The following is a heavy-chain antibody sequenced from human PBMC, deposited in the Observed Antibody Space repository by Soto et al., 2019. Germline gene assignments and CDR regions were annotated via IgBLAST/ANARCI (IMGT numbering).Heavy chain of an antibody. CDR3: ARDGGGYYDSSGYYGWFDP. CDR1: GFTFSSYA. Sequence: QVQLVESGGGVVQPGRSLRLSCAASGFTFSSYAMHWVRQAPGKGLEWVAVISYDGSNKYYADSVKGRFTISRDNSKNTLYLQMNRLRAEDTAVYYCARDGGGYYDSSGYYGWFDPWGQGTLVTVSS. D-gene: IGHD3-22*01. J-gene: IGHJ5*02. V-gene: IGHV3-30-3*01. CDR2: ISYDGSNK.